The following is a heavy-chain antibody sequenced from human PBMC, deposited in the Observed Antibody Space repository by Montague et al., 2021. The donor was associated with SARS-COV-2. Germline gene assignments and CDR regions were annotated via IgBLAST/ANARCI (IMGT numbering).Heavy chain of an antibody. D-gene: IGHD7-27*01. J-gene: IGHJ4*02. CDR2: ISTISSYI. Sequence: SLRLSCAASGFTFSSYSMNWVRQAPGKGLEWVSSISTISSYIYYADSVKGRFTISRDNAKNSPYLQMNSLRAEDTAVYYCARGDYWGSLDYWGQGTLVTVSS. CDR3: ARGDYWGSLDY. V-gene: IGHV3-21*01. CDR1: GFTFSSYS.